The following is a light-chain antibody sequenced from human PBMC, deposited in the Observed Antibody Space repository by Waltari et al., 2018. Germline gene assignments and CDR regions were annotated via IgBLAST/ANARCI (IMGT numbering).Light chain of an antibody. CDR2: LDS. CDR1: NIGGRS. Sequence: SSVLTQAPSVSVAPGQTATVTCRGDNIGGRSVHWYQQRPGRAPVLVVYLDSDRPSGIPDRFSGSKSGNAATLTISRVEAGDEADYYCHVWDGKTVMFGGGTKLTVL. J-gene: IGLJ3*02. V-gene: IGLV3-21*02. CDR3: HVWDGKTVM.